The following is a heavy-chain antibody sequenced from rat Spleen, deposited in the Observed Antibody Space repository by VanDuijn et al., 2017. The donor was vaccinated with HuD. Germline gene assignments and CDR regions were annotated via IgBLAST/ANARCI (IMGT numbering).Heavy chain of an antibody. V-gene: IGHV5-58*01. D-gene: IGHD1-4*01. CDR1: GFTFSSYW. Sequence: EVQLVESGGGLVQPGRSLKLSCVASGFTFSSYWMYWICQAPGKGLEWVSSIHTDGGSTDYLDSVKGRFTISRDNAENTVYLQMNSLRSEDTATYYCAKPLTTRVSYYFDYWGQGVMVTVSS. CDR3: AKPLTTRVSYYFDY. CDR2: IHTDGGST. J-gene: IGHJ2*01.